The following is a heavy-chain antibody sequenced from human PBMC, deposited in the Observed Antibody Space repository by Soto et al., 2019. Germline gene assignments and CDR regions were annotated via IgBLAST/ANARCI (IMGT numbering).Heavy chain of an antibody. J-gene: IGHJ6*02. CDR1: GYTFTNYY. CDR2: INPSGSST. V-gene: IGHV1-46*01. CDR3: ARVNLEGSYFYAMDV. D-gene: IGHD1-1*01. Sequence: ASVKVSCKASGYTFTNYYMHWVRQAPGQGLEWMGFINPSGSSTSYAQRFQGRVTMTRDTSTTTVYMELSSLRSEDTAVYYCARVNLEGSYFYAMDVWGQGTTVTVSS.